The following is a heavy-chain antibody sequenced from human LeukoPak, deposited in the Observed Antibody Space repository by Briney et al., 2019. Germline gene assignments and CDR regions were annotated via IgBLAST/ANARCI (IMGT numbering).Heavy chain of an antibody. D-gene: IGHD4-23*01. J-gene: IGHJ4*02. CDR3: ARDPTTVVTLPYYFDF. Sequence: SETLSLTCAVYGGSFTGHHWNWIRQSAGKGLEWIGKVNHRGTTNYNPSLKSRVTISVDTSKNQFFLKLTSVTAADTAVYYCARDPTTVVTLPYYFDFWGQGTLVTVSS. CDR2: VNHRGTT. V-gene: IGHV4-34*01. CDR1: GGSFTGHH.